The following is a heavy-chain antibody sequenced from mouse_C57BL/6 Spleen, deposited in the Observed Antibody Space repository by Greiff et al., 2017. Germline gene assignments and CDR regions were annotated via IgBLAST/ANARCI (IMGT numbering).Heavy chain of an antibody. D-gene: IGHD2-1*01. Sequence: EVQLQQSGPVLVKPGASVKMSCKASGYTFTDYYMNWVKQSHGKSLEWIGVINPYNGGTSYNQKFKGKATLTVDKSSSTAYMELNSLTSEDSAVYYCARGRGLYGNYEDYAMDYWGQGTSVTVSS. J-gene: IGHJ4*01. CDR1: GYTFTDYY. CDR2: INPYNGGT. CDR3: ARGRGLYGNYEDYAMDY. V-gene: IGHV1-19*01.